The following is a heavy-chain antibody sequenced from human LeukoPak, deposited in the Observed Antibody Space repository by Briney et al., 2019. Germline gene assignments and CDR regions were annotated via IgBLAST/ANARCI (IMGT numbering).Heavy chain of an antibody. J-gene: IGHJ4*02. CDR1: GYSFSRYC. V-gene: IGHV5-51*01. Sequence: PGESLKISCKASGYSFSRYCIAWVRQIPGKGLEWMGIIYPGGSDTTYSPSFQGQVTISDDKSISTAFMQWSSLKASDTAIYYCARRGKGMVGRNGFYFDSWGQGTLVTVSS. CDR2: IYPGGSDT. D-gene: IGHD2-8*01. CDR3: ARRGKGMVGRNGFYFDS.